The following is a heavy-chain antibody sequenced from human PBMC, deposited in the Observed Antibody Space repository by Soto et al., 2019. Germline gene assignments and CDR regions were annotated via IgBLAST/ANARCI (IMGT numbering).Heavy chain of an antibody. CDR3: AKDIRTYYDILTGYYKGPDAFDI. CDR2: ISWNSGSI. Sequence: PGGSLRLSCAASGFTFDDYAMHWVRQAPGKGLEWVSGISWNSGSIGYADSVKGPFTISRDNAKNSLYLQMNSLRAEDTALYYCAKDIRTYYDILTGYYKGPDAFDIWGQGTMVTVSS. D-gene: IGHD3-9*01. J-gene: IGHJ3*02. V-gene: IGHV3-9*01. CDR1: GFTFDDYA.